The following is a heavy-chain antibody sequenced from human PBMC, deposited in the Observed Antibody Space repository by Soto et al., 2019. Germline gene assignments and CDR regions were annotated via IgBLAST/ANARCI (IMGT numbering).Heavy chain of an antibody. D-gene: IGHD5-12*01. CDR1: GGSISSYY. CDR3: ASHRQWLRFGFDY. CDR2: IYYSGSS. V-gene: IGHV4-59*08. Sequence: QVQLQESGPGLVKPSETLSLTCTVSGGSISSYYWSWIRRPPGKGLVWSGYIYYSGSSNYNPSLKSRSTISVDTSKKQFTLKPSSVTAADTAADYCASHRQWLRFGFDYWGQGTLVTVSS. J-gene: IGHJ4*02.